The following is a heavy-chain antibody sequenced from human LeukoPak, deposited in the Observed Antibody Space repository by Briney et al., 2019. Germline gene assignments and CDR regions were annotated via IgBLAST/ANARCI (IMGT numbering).Heavy chain of an antibody. J-gene: IGHJ3*02. Sequence: SVKVSCKASGGTFSIYAISWVRQAPGQGLEWMGGIIPIFGTANYAQKFQGRVTITADESTSTAYMELSSLRSEDTAVYYCARPLSSGYYFLGAFDIWGQGTMVTVSS. CDR1: GGTFSIYA. D-gene: IGHD3-22*01. V-gene: IGHV1-69*13. CDR3: ARPLSSGYYFLGAFDI. CDR2: IIPIFGTA.